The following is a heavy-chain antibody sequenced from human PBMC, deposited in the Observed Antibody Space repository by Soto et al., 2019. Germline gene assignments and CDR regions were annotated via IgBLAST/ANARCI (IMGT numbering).Heavy chain of an antibody. V-gene: IGHV3-48*02. CDR1: GFTFSSYS. CDR3: ATEEDSSGYYSGSDNPLDY. Sequence: EVQLVESGGGLVQPGGSLRLSCAASGFTFSSYSMNWVRQAPGKGLEWVSYISSSSSTIYYADSVKGRFTISRDNAKNSLYLQMNSLRDEDTAVYYCATEEDSSGYYSGSDNPLDYWGQGTLVTVSS. CDR2: ISSSSSTI. D-gene: IGHD3-22*01. J-gene: IGHJ4*02.